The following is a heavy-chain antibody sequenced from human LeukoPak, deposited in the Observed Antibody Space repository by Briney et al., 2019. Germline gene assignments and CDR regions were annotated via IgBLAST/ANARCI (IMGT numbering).Heavy chain of an antibody. CDR3: ARRWNYGRNYYIDV. CDR2: TNDSGRI. Sequence: PSETLSLTCAVYGGSFSNYYWSWLRQPPGKGLEWLGETNDSGRINYNPSLMSRVTVSVDTSKNQFSLMLTSVTATDTAVYYCARRWNYGRNYYIDVWGNGATVSVSS. J-gene: IGHJ6*03. D-gene: IGHD1-7*01. V-gene: IGHV4-34*01. CDR1: GGSFSNYY.